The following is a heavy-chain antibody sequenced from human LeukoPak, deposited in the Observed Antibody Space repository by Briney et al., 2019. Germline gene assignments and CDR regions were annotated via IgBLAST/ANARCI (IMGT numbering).Heavy chain of an antibody. D-gene: IGHD2-2*01. J-gene: IGHJ4*02. V-gene: IGHV3-7*01. CDR3: AREAQPEYCSSTSCRHFDY. CDR2: IKQDGSEK. CDR1: GFTFSSYS. Sequence: GGSLRLSCAASGFTFSSYSMNWVRQAPGKGLEWVANIKQDGSEKYYVDSVKGRFTISRDNAKNSLYLQMNSLRAEDTAVYYCAREAQPEYCSSTSCRHFDYWGQGTLVTVSS.